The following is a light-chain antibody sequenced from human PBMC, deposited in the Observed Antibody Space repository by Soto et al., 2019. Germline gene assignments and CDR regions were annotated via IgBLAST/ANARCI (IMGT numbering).Light chain of an antibody. V-gene: IGLV1-51*01. CDR3: GAWDDSLAGVL. Sequence: QSVLTQPPSVSAAPGQKVTISCSGSSSNIGNNYVSWYQQLPGTAPKLLIYDNNERSSGIPDRFSGSKSGTSATLDITGLQTGDEADYYCGAWDDSLAGVLFGGGPKLTVL. CDR1: SSNIGNNY. CDR2: DNN. J-gene: IGLJ3*02.